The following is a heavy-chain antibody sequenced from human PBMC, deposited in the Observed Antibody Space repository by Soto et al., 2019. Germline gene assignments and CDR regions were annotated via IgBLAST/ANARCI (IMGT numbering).Heavy chain of an antibody. D-gene: IGHD2-15*01. CDR1: GGSISSSNW. V-gene: IGHV4-4*02. CDR3: ARSQRARIGYCSGGSCSQPYYFDY. CDR2: IYHSGST. Sequence: QVQLQESGPGLVKPSGTLSLTCAVSGGSISSSNWWSWVRQPPGKGLEWIGEIYHSGSTNYNPSLKSRVTISVDKSKNQFSLKLSSVTAADTAVYYCARSQRARIGYCSGGSCSQPYYFDYWGQGTLVTVSS. J-gene: IGHJ4*02.